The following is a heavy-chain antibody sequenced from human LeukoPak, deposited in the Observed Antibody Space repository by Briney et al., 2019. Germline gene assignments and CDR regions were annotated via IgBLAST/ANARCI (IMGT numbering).Heavy chain of an antibody. Sequence: AAVKVSCKASGYTFTSYGISWVRQAPGQGREWMGWISAYKGNTNYAQKLQGRVTMTTDTSTSTAYMELRSLRSDDTAVYYCARGTAEAGYYMDVWGKGTTVTISS. J-gene: IGHJ6*03. CDR2: ISAYKGNT. D-gene: IGHD6-13*01. CDR3: ARGTAEAGYYMDV. CDR1: GYTFTSYG. V-gene: IGHV1-18*01.